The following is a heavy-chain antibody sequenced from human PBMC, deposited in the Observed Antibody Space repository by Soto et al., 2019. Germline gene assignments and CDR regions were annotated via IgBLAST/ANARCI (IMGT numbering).Heavy chain of an antibody. CDR2: INPNSGGT. CDR3: ARGSSSSSCAAVDY. D-gene: IGHD6-6*01. V-gene: IGHV1-2*04. CDR1: GYTFTGYY. Sequence: ASVKVSCKASGYTFTGYYMHWVRQAPGQGLEWMGWINPNSGGTNYAQKFQGWVTMTRDTSISTAYMELSRLRSDDTAVYYCARGSSSSSCAAVDYSGQGTLDIVSS. J-gene: IGHJ4*02.